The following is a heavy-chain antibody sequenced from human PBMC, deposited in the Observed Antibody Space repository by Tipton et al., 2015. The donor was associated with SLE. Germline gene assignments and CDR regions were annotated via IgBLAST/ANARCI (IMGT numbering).Heavy chain of an antibody. V-gene: IGHV4-61*02. CDR2: IFTRGKN. Sequence: LRLSCTVSGGAISSGGYYWSWIRQPAGKGLEWVGRIFTRGKNVYNPSLKSRVTISMDLSNNQFSVNLSSVTASDTAVYYCAKTLAGATPGRYQSYWYFDLWGRGLRVIVSS. CDR1: GGAISSGGYY. D-gene: IGHD1-1*01. CDR3: AKTLAGATPGRYQSYWYFDL. J-gene: IGHJ2*01.